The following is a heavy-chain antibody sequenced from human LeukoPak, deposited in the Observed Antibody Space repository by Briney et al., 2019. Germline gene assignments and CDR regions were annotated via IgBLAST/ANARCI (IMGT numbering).Heavy chain of an antibody. CDR3: ARVGIDSGSFADFDY. V-gene: IGHV4-38-2*02. D-gene: IGHD1-26*01. Sequence: SEPLSLTCTVSGYSISSDYYWGWIRQPPGKGLERIGSIYHSGSTYYNPSLKSRVTISVDTSKDQFSLKLSSVTAADTAVYFCARVGIDSGSFADFDYWGQGTPVTVSS. J-gene: IGHJ4*02. CDR1: GYSISSDYY. CDR2: IYHSGST.